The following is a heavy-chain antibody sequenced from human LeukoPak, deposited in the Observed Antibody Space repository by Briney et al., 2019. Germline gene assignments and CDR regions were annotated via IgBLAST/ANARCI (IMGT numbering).Heavy chain of an antibody. V-gene: IGHV4-31*03. Sequence: SETLSLTCTVSGGSISSVGYYWSWIRQHPGKGLEWIGYIYYSGSTYYNPSLKSRVTISVDTSKNQFSLKLSSVTAADTAVYYCARFIAGTIDYWGQGTLVTVSS. CDR1: GGSISSVGYY. CDR2: IYYSGST. CDR3: ARFIAGTIDY. D-gene: IGHD1-7*01. J-gene: IGHJ4*02.